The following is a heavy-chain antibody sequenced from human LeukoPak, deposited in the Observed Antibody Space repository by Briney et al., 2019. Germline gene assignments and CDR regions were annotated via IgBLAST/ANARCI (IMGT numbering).Heavy chain of an antibody. CDR1: GFTFSSYW. J-gene: IGHJ4*02. Sequence: PGGSLRLSCAASGFTFSSYWMHWVRQAPGKGLEWVSGISGNGVNTYHADSVKGRFTISRDNSKNTLYLQMNSLRVEDTAVYYCAKPMCSSTSCYRYFDYWGQGSPVTVSS. CDR2: ISGNGVNT. V-gene: IGHV3-23*01. CDR3: AKPMCSSTSCYRYFDY. D-gene: IGHD2-2*01.